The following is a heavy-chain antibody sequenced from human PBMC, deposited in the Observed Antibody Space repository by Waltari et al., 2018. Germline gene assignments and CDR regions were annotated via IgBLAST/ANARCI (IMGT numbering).Heavy chain of an antibody. J-gene: IGHJ5*02. CDR2: VKSNTDGGTV. CDR3: TTDRFS. Sequence: EVQLVESGGGLVTPGGSLRRSCVASGFTFSKSWLSWVRQAPGKGLEWVGRVKSNTDGGTVDYAAPVKGRFTISRDDSKNTLSLQMNSLKTEDTAVYYCTTDRFSWGQGTLVTVSS. CDR1: GFTFSKSW. V-gene: IGHV3-15*01.